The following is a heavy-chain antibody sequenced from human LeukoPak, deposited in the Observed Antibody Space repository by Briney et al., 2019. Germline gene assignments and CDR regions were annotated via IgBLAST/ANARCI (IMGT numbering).Heavy chain of an antibody. D-gene: IGHD3-22*01. CDR3: TTAVYYASSGYSRFDY. V-gene: IGHV3-15*01. Sequence: GGSLRLSCAASGFTFSHAWMSWVRQAPGKGLEWVGRLKSKTDGGTTDYAAPVKGRFTISRDDSKNTLYLQMNSLKTEDTAVYYCTTAVYYASSGYSRFDYWGQGTLVTVSS. CDR1: GFTFSHAW. J-gene: IGHJ4*02. CDR2: LKSKTDGGTT.